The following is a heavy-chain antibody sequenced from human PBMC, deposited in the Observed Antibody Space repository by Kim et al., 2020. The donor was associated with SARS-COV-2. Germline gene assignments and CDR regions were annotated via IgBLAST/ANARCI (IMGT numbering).Heavy chain of an antibody. CDR1: GFTFDDYA. Sequence: GGSLRLSCAASGFTFDDYAMHWVRQAPGKGLEWVSGISWNSGSIGYADSVKGRFTISRDNAKNSLYLQMNSLRAEDTALYYCAKDYYFDYWGQGTLVTVSS. CDR2: ISWNSGSI. V-gene: IGHV3-9*01. CDR3: AKDYYFDY. J-gene: IGHJ4*02.